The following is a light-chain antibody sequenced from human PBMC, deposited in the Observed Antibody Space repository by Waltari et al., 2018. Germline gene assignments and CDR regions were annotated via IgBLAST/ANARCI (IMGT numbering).Light chain of an antibody. Sequence: QSALTQPAPVSGSPGQSIPISCTGTSRDVGDYDWVSWYQQHPGKAPKVVIFDVSYRPSGVSNRFSGSKSGNTASLTISGLQAEDEADYYCTSYTSRHSLVFGTGTKVTVL. CDR2: DVS. J-gene: IGLJ1*01. CDR3: TSYTSRHSLV. V-gene: IGLV2-14*03. CDR1: SRDVGDYDW.